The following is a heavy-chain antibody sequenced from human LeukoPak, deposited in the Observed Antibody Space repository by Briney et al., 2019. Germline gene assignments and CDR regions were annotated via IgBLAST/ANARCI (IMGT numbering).Heavy chain of an antibody. CDR3: ARDLWELQSAFDL. CDR2: ISYSGST. V-gene: IGHV4-59*01. CDR1: GGSISGYY. D-gene: IGHD1-26*01. Sequence: PSETLSLTCTVSGGSISGYYWGWIRQPPGKGLECIGYISYSGSTYYNTSLKSRLTISVDTSKNQFSLKLRSVTAADTAVYYCARDLWELQSAFDLWGQGTLVTVSS. J-gene: IGHJ3*01.